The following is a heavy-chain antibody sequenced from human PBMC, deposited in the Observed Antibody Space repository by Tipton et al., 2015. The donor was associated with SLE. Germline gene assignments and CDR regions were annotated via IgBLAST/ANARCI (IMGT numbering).Heavy chain of an antibody. CDR3: AAASFDY. CDR2: IYYSGST. D-gene: IGHD6-25*01. J-gene: IGHJ4*02. CDR1: GGSISSSSYY. Sequence: LRLSCTVSGGSISSSSYYWGWIRQPPGKGLEWIGSIYYSGSTYYNPSLKSRVTISVDTSKNQFSLKLSSVTAADTAVYYCAAASFDYWGQGTLVTVSS. V-gene: IGHV4-39*07.